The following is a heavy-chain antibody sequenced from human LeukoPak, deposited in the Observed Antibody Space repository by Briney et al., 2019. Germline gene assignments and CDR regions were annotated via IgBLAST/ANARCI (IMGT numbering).Heavy chain of an antibody. Sequence: KTSETLSLTCTVSGGSISSGDYYWSWIRQPPGKGLEWIGYIYYSGSTYYNPSLKSRVIISVDTSKNQFSLKLSSVTAADTAVYYCTREYGDDNWFDPWGQGTLVTVSS. J-gene: IGHJ5*02. CDR1: GGSISSGDYY. V-gene: IGHV4-30-4*01. D-gene: IGHD4-17*01. CDR3: TREYGDDNWFDP. CDR2: IYYSGST.